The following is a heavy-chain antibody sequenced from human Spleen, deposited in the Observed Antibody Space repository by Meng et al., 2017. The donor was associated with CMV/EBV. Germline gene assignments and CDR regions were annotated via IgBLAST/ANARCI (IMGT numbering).Heavy chain of an antibody. Sequence: GESLKISCAASGFTFSGYGMHWVRQAPGKGLEWVSVIYSGGSTYYADSAKGRFTISRDNAKNSLYLQMNSLRAEDTAVYYCARDLTGTIRGWFDPWGQGTLVTVSS. D-gene: IGHD1-7*01. CDR1: GFTFSGYG. J-gene: IGHJ5*02. CDR2: IYSGGST. CDR3: ARDLTGTIRGWFDP. V-gene: IGHV3-NL1*01.